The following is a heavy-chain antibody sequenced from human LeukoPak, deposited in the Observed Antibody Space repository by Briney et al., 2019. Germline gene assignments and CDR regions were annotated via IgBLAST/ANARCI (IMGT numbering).Heavy chain of an antibody. D-gene: IGHD1-1*01. J-gene: IGHJ6*02. CDR2: FDPEDGET. V-gene: IGHV1-24*01. CDR1: GYTFTSNY. Sequence: GASVKVSCKASGYTFTSNYIHWVRQAPGKGLEWMGGFDPEDGETIYAQKFQGRVTMTEDTSTDTAYMELSSLRSEDTAVYYCARESSSVWNDVDYYYGMDVWGQGTTVTVSS. CDR3: ARESSSVWNDVDYYYGMDV.